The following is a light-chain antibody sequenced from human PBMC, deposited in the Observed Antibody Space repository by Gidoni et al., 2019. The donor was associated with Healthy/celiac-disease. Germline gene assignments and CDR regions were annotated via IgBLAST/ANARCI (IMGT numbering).Light chain of an antibody. CDR3: QQLNSYPLT. J-gene: IGKJ4*01. Sequence: DIKLPQSPSFLSADLGDRVPITGRASQGICRYLAWYQQKPGKAPKLLIYAASTLQSWVPSRFSCSGAWTEFTLTISSLQPEDFATYYCQQLNSYPLTFGGGTKVEIK. V-gene: IGKV1-9*01. CDR2: AAS. CDR1: QGICRY.